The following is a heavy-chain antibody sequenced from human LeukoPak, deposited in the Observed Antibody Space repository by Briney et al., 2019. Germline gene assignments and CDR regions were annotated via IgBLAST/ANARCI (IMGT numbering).Heavy chain of an antibody. Sequence: SEILSLTSAVYGGSFIGYYWRCIRQPQGKGREGIGEINHSGSTNYNPSLNRRFTISVDTSKNQFSLKLSSVTAADTAVYYCARARAKYSSSSNCFDPWGQGTLVTVSS. CDR1: GGSFIGYY. V-gene: IGHV4-34*01. J-gene: IGHJ5*02. D-gene: IGHD6-13*01. CDR3: ARARAKYSSSSNCFDP. CDR2: INHSGST.